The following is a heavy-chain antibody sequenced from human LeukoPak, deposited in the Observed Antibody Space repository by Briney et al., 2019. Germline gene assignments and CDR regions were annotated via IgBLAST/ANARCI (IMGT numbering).Heavy chain of an antibody. J-gene: IGHJ4*02. CDR3: ARDSAGGSLALDY. D-gene: IGHD1-26*01. V-gene: IGHV3-11*04. Sequence: GGSLRLSCAASGFTFSDYYMSWLRRAPGKGLAWVSYISSSGSTIYYADSVKGRFTISMDNAKNSLSLHMNSLTATAMPVYYCARDSAGGSLALDYWGQGTLVTVPS. CDR1: GFTFSDYY. CDR2: ISSSGSTI.